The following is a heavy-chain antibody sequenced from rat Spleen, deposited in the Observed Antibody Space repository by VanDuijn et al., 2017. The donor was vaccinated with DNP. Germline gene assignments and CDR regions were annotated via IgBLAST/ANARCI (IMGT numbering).Heavy chain of an antibody. Sequence: EVQLVESGGDLVQPGRSLKLSCVASGFTFSNYWMYWIRQAPGKGLEWVASINTDGGNTYYPDSLKGRITVSRDNAKSTLYLQMDSLRSEDTATYYCATSFWGFDFWGQGTQVTVSS. CDR2: INTDGGNT. CDR3: ATSFWGFDF. J-gene: IGHJ3*01. CDR1: GFTFSNYW. V-gene: IGHV5-58*01. D-gene: IGHD4-1*01.